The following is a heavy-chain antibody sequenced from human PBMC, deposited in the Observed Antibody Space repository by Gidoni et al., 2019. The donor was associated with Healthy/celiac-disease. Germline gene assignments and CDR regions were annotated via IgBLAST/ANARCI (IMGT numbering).Heavy chain of an antibody. D-gene: IGHD4-17*01. J-gene: IGHJ5*02. CDR3: ARLGYGDSWFDP. CDR1: GGSISSYY. Sequence: QVHLQESGPGLVKPSETLSLTCTVSGGSISSYYWSWIRQPPGKGLEWIGYIYYSGSTNYNPSLKSRVTISVDTSKNQFSLKLSSVTAADTAVYYCARLGYGDSWFDPWGQGTLVTVSS. V-gene: IGHV4-59*08. CDR2: IYYSGST.